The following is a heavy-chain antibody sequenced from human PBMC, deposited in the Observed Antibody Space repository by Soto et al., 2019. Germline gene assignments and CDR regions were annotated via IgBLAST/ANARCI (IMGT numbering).Heavy chain of an antibody. Sequence: PGGSVRLSCAASGFTFSDYYMNWIRQAPGKGLEWISYISGGGGSTIYYADSVKGRFTISRDNAKKSLYLQMNSLRGEDTAVYFCARARGYYDSSGYDFWGQGTLVTVSS. J-gene: IGHJ4*02. D-gene: IGHD3-22*01. CDR1: GFTFSDYY. CDR2: ISGGGGSTI. CDR3: ARARGYYDSSGYDF. V-gene: IGHV3-11*01.